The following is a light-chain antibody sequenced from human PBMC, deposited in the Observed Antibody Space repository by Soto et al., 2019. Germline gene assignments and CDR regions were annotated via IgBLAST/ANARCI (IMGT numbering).Light chain of an antibody. J-gene: IGKJ1*01. Sequence: EIVLTQSPGTLSLSPGERATLSCRASQSISSSYLAWYQQKPGQAPRLLIYGASSRATGIPDRFSGSGSGTDFTLTISRLEPEDFPVYYSPQYGRTFGQGPKVEIK. CDR2: GAS. V-gene: IGKV3-20*01. CDR3: PQYGRT. CDR1: QSISSSY.